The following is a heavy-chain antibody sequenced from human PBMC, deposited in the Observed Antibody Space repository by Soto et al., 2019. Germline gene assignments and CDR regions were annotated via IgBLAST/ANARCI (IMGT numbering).Heavy chain of an antibody. CDR3: ARDGFFGRSGYFDY. Sequence: SETLSLTCTVSGDSISSGDYYWNWIRQAPGKGLQWIGNIYYSGSTDYSPSLRSRLFISMDTSKNQFSLRLSSVTAADTAVYYCARDGFFGRSGYFDYWGKGILVTVSS. J-gene: IGHJ4*02. CDR1: GDSISSGDYY. CDR2: IYYSGST. V-gene: IGHV4-30-4*02. D-gene: IGHD3-3*01.